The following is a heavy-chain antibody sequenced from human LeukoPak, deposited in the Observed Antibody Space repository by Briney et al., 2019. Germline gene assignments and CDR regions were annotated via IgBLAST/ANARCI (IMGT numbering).Heavy chain of an antibody. CDR3: ARLVSPIDAFDI. V-gene: IGHV3-21*01. Sequence: GGSLRLSCAASGFTFSTYSMNWVRQAPGKGLEWVSSISSSSSYIYYADSVKGRFTISRDNAKNSLYLQMNSLRAEDTAVYYCARLVSPIDAFDIWGQGTMVTVSS. J-gene: IGHJ3*02. D-gene: IGHD2-8*01. CDR2: ISSSSSYI. CDR1: GFTFSTYS.